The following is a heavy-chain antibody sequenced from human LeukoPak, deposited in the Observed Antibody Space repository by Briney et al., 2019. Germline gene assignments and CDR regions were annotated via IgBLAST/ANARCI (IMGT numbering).Heavy chain of an antibody. D-gene: IGHD6-13*01. CDR2: IYYSGST. J-gene: IGHJ4*02. V-gene: IGHV4-59*08. Sequence: PSETLSLTCTVSGGSISSYYWSWIRQPPGKGLEWIGYIYYSGSTNYNPSLKSRVTISVDTSKNQFSLKLSSVTAADTDVYYCARRDSSSWYSNYFDYWGQGTLVTVSS. CDR1: GGSISSYY. CDR3: ARRDSSSWYSNYFDY.